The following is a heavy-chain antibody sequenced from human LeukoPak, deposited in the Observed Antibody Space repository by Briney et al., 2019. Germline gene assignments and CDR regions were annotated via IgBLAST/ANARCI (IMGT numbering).Heavy chain of an antibody. Sequence: AETLSLTCSVSGGSVNSPNYYWTWIRQPPGRGLEWFGSSYYSGSTTYNHSLKSRVTISIDTSKNQFSLKVRSVTAADTDVYYCARDLQTVYNRESFRWFDSWGQGTLVTVSS. CDR3: ARDLQTVYNRESFRWFDS. D-gene: IGHD3-10*01. J-gene: IGHJ5*01. CDR1: GGSVNSPNYY. V-gene: IGHV4-61*01. CDR2: SYYSGST.